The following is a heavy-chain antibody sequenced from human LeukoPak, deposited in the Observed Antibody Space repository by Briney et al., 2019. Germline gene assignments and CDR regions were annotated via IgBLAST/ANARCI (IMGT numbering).Heavy chain of an antibody. CDR2: IYYSGST. CDR1: GGSISSGGYY. V-gene: IGHV4-31*03. D-gene: IGHD2-15*01. CDR3: ARVVVVAATPTAGPYNWFDP. J-gene: IGHJ5*02. Sequence: PSETLSLTCNVSGGSISSGGYYWSWIRQHPGKGLEWIGYIYYSGSTYYNPSLKSRVTISVDTSKNQFSLRLSSVTAADTAVYYCARVVVVAATPTAGPYNWFDPWGQGTLVTVSS.